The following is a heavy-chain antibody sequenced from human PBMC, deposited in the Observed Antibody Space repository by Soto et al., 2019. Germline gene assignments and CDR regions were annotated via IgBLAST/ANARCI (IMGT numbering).Heavy chain of an antibody. V-gene: IGHV3-21*01. CDR3: AREGTYDYIWGSYRYTLDD. CDR1: GFTFSSYS. Sequence: GSLRLSCAASGFTFSSYSMNWVRQAPGKGLEWVSSISSSSSYIYYADSVKGRFTISRDNAKNSLYLQMNSLRAEDTAVYYCAREGTYDYIWGSYRYTLDDWGQGTRVTVSS. CDR2: ISSSSSYI. J-gene: IGHJ4*02. D-gene: IGHD3-16*02.